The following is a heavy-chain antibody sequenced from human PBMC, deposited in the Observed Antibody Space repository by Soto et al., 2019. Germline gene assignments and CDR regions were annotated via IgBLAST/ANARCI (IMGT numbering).Heavy chain of an antibody. CDR1: GGSFSSYA. J-gene: IGHJ6*02. CDR3: ARDIVVVAATTSYYGMDV. CDR2: IIPIFGTA. D-gene: IGHD2-15*01. V-gene: IGHV1-69*13. Sequence: SVMVSCKASGGSFSSYAIRWVRQAPGQGLEWMGGIIPIFGTANYAQKFQGRVTITADESTSTAYMELSSLRSEDTAVYYCARDIVVVAATTSYYGMDVWGQGTTVTVSS.